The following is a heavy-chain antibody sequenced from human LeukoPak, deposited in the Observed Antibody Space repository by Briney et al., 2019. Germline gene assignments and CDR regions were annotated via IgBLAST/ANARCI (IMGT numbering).Heavy chain of an antibody. CDR3: ARPHDYGDYESLPDY. Sequence: SETLSVTCAVHGGSFSGYYWSWIRQPPGKGLEWTGEINHSGSTSYSPSLKSRVTISVDTSKNQFSLKLSSVTAADTAVYYCARPHDYGDYESLPDYWGQGTLVTVSS. J-gene: IGHJ4*02. V-gene: IGHV4-34*01. CDR2: INHSGST. D-gene: IGHD4-17*01. CDR1: GGSFSGYY.